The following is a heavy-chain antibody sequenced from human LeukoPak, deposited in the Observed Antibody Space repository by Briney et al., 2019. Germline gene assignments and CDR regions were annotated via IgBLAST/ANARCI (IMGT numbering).Heavy chain of an antibody. V-gene: IGHV3-21*04. CDR1: GFTFSSYS. CDR3: ARAGYSGYEGYYYGMDV. J-gene: IGHJ6*02. D-gene: IGHD5-12*01. Sequence: GGSLRLSCAASGFTFSSYSMNWVRQAPGKGLEWVSSISSSSSYIYYADSVKGRFTISRDNAKNSLYLQMNSLRAEDTAVYYCARAGYSGYEGYYYGMDVWGQGTTVTVSS. CDR2: ISSSSSYI.